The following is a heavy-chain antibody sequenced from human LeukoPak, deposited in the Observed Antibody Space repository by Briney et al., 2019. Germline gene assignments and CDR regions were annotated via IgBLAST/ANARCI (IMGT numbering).Heavy chain of an antibody. Sequence: PGGSLRLSCTASGFNFNNFGMNWVRQAPGKGPEWVAYISRSTTAIYYADSVQGRFAISRDSGKNSLFLQMSSLRVEDTAVYYCARGIAGRMTTFGLLTGGYFDLWGQGSLVTVS. D-gene: IGHD3-3*01. CDR1: GFNFNNFG. CDR2: ISRSTTAI. J-gene: IGHJ4*02. CDR3: ARGIAGRMTTFGLLTGGYFDL. V-gene: IGHV3-48*01.